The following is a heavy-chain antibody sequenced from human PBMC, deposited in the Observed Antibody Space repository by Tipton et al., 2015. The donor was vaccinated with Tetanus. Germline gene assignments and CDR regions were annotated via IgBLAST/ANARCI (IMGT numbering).Heavy chain of an antibody. D-gene: IGHD5-18*01. J-gene: IGHJ4*02. CDR3: ARASQRTFEF. V-gene: IGHV4-59*01. CDR2: IYNIART. CDR1: GGSFSSYF. Sequence: TLFLTCTVSGGSFSSYFWTWIRQPPGKGLEWIGNIYNIARTNYNPSLRSRVTMSVDTSKNQFYLQLSSVTAADTAVYFCARASQRTFEFWGQGTLVAVSS.